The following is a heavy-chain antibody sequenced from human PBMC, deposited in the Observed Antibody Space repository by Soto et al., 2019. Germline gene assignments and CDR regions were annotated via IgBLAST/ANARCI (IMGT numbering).Heavy chain of an antibody. CDR1: GFTFSSYW. CDR2: IKQDGSEK. V-gene: IGHV3-7*03. J-gene: IGHJ4*02. D-gene: IGHD3-22*01. CDR3: ARDGSVRYYDSSGYYYNY. Sequence: GGSLRLSCAASGFTFSSYWMSWVRQAPGKGLEWVANIKQDGSEKYYVDSVKGRFTISRDNAKNSLYLQMNSLRAEDTAVYYCARDGSVRYYDSSGYYYNYWGQGTLVTAPQ.